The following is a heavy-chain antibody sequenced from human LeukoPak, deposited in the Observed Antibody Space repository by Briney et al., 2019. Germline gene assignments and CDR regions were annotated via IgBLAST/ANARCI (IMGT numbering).Heavy chain of an antibody. V-gene: IGHV3-33*01. D-gene: IGHD5-18*01. CDR1: GFTFSSYG. J-gene: IGHJ4*02. CDR2: ICYDGSNK. CDR3: ARDDGQQWFLGPSLSY. Sequence: GGSLRLSCAASGFTFSSYGMHWVRQAPGKGLEWVAVICYDGSNKYYADSVKGRFTISRDNAKNTLYLQMNSLRAEDTAVYYCARDDGQQWFLGPSLSYWGQGTLVTVSS.